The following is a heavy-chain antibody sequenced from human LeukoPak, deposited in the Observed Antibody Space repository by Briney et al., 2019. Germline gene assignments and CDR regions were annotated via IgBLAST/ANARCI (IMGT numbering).Heavy chain of an antibody. Sequence: PGGSLSLSCAASGFTLSTYEMNWVRQAPGKGMDRVSYITTSGSTISYADSVKGRFTISRVNAKNSLYLQMNSLRAEDTAVYYCMRGDFYYVAGYLFDYWGQGTLFTVSS. CDR2: ITTSGSTI. J-gene: IGHJ4*02. CDR1: GFTLSTYE. V-gene: IGHV3-48*03. D-gene: IGHD2-21*02. CDR3: MRGDFYYVAGYLFDY.